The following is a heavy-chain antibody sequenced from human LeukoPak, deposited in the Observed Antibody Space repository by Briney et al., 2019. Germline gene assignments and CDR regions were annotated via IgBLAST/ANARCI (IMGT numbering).Heavy chain of an antibody. CDR1: GYTFTSYY. J-gene: IGHJ4*02. CDR2: INPSGGSP. V-gene: IGHV1-46*01. Sequence: ASVKVSCKASGYTFTSYYMHWVRQAPGQGLEWMGIINPSGGSPSYAQKFQGRVTMTRDMSTSTVYMELSSLRSEDTAVYYCARVSYYYDSSGYFPDYWGQGTLATVSS. CDR3: ARVSYYYDSSGYFPDY. D-gene: IGHD3-22*01.